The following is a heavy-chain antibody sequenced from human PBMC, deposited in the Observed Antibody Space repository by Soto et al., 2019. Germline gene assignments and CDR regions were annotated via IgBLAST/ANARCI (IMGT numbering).Heavy chain of an antibody. V-gene: IGHV1-46*01. CDR2: INPSGGST. CDR3: ARALCSGGSCYGPAYNWFDP. J-gene: IGHJ5*02. CDR1: GYTFTSYY. Sequence: ASMKVSCKASGYTFTSYYMHWVRQAPGQGLEWMGIINPSGGSTSYAQKFQGRVTMTRDTSTSTVYMELSSLRSEDTAVYYCARALCSGGSCYGPAYNWFDPWGQGTLVTVSS. D-gene: IGHD2-15*01.